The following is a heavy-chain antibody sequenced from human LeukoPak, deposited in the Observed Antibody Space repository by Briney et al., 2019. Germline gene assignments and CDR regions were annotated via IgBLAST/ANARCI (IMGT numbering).Heavy chain of an antibody. D-gene: IGHD3-16*01. J-gene: IGHJ4*02. Sequence: PSETLSLTCTVSGGSISSYYWSWIRQPPGKGLEWIGYIPYTGSTNYNPSLKSRVTISVDTSKNQFSLKLSSVTAADTAVYYCVGGRENYYDCDYWGQGTLVTVSS. CDR3: VGGRENYYDCDY. CDR1: GGSISSYY. CDR2: IPYTGST. V-gene: IGHV4-59*01.